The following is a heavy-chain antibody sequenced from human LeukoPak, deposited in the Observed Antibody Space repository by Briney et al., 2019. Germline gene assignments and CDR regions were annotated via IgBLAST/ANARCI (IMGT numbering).Heavy chain of an antibody. CDR1: GFTFSSYA. D-gene: IGHD6-13*01. CDR3: AKDIAAAGTDAFDI. Sequence: GGSLRLSCAASGFTFSSYAMSWVRQAPGKGLEWVSGISWNSGSIGYADSVKGRFTISRDNAKNSLYLQMNSLRAEDMALYYCAKDIAAAGTDAFDIWGQGTMVTVPS. CDR2: ISWNSGSI. V-gene: IGHV3-9*03. J-gene: IGHJ3*02.